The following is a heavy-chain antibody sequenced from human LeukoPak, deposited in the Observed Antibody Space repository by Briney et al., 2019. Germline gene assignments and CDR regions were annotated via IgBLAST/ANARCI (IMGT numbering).Heavy chain of an antibody. CDR2: IYYSGST. V-gene: IGHV4-59*01. J-gene: IGHJ2*01. CDR3: ARDREYWYFDL. Sequence: SETLSLTCTASGGSISSYYWSWIRQPPGKGLEWIGYIYYSGSTNYNPSLKSRVTISVDTSKNQFSLKLSSVTAADTAVYYCARDREYWYFDLWGCGTLVTVSS. CDR1: GGSISSYY. D-gene: IGHD3-10*01.